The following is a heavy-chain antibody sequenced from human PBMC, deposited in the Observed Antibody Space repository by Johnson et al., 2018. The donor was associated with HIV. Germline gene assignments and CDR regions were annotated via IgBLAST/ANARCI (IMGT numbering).Heavy chain of an antibody. Sequence: QVQLVESGVGLVHPGGSLRLSCAASGFTFSSYGMHWVRQAPGKGLEWVAFIRYDGSNKYYADSVKGRFTISRDNSKNTLYLQMNSLRAEDTAVYYCAKDWPLGATWTADAFDIWGQGTMVTVAS. CDR2: IRYDGSNK. V-gene: IGHV3-30*02. CDR3: AKDWPLGATWTADAFDI. J-gene: IGHJ3*02. D-gene: IGHD3/OR15-3a*01. CDR1: GFTFSSYG.